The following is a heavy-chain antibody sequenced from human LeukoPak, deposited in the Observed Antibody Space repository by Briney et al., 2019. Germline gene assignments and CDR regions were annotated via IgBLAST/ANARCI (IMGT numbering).Heavy chain of an antibody. D-gene: IGHD3-22*01. J-gene: IGHJ4*02. CDR3: ARGARGYYDSSGPFDY. CDR2: IYTSGST. Sequence: PSETLSLTCTVSGGSISSGSYYWSWIRQPAGKELEWIGRIYTSGSTNYNPSLKSRVTISVDTSKNQFSLKLSSVTAADTAVYYCARGARGYYDSSGPFDYWGQGTLVTVSS. V-gene: IGHV4-61*02. CDR1: GGSISSGSYY.